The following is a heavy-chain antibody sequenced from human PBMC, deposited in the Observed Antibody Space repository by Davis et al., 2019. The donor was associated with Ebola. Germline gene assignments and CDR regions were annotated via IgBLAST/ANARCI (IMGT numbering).Heavy chain of an antibody. CDR1: GFSFSSYS. CDR3: ARVSAANDYYFDY. Sequence: GESLKISCAASGFSFSSYSMNWVRQAPGKGLEWVSSISSSSSYIYYTDSVKGRFTISRDNAKNSLYLQMNSLRAEDTAVYYCARVSAANDYYFDYWGQGTLVTVSS. J-gene: IGHJ4*02. V-gene: IGHV3-21*04. CDR2: ISSSSSYI. D-gene: IGHD2-2*01.